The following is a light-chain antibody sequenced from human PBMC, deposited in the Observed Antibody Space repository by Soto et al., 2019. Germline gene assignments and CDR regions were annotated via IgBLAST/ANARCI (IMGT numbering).Light chain of an antibody. Sequence: EVVLTHSSGTLSMSPGERATLSCRASQSVSSSYLAWYQQKPGQAPRLLIYGASSRATGIPDRFSGSGSGTDFTLTISRLEPEDFAVYYCQQYGSSPLTFGGGTKVDIK. V-gene: IGKV3-20*01. CDR3: QQYGSSPLT. CDR2: GAS. J-gene: IGKJ4*01. CDR1: QSVSSSY.